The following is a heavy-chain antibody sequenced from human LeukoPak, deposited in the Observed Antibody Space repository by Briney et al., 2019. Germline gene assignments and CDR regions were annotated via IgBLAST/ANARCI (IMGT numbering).Heavy chain of an antibody. CDR2: IRYDGSNK. V-gene: IGHV3-30*02. CDR3: ARGGEMATGDAFDI. CDR1: GFTFSSYG. J-gene: IGHJ3*02. Sequence: GGSLRLSCAASGFTFSSYGMHWVRQAPGKGLEWVAFIRYDGSNKYYADSVKGRFTISRDNSKNTLYLQMNSLRAEDTAVYYCARGGEMATGDAFDIWGQGTMVTVSS. D-gene: IGHD5-24*01.